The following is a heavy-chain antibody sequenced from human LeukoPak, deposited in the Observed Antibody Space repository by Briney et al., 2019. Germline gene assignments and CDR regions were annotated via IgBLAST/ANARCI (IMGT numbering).Heavy chain of an antibody. J-gene: IGHJ4*02. CDR1: IYTITTDYY. CDR3: ARARHEFTYGYRPNELGHYFDY. D-gene: IGHD5-24*01. CDR2: IYHTGYA. Sequence: SETLSLTCTVSIYTITTDYYWGWIRQPPGKGLEWIGNIYHTGYAYYNESLKSRVTISVDTSANQFSLKLTSVTAADTAVYYCARARHEFTYGYRPNELGHYFDYWGQGTLVTVSS. V-gene: IGHV4-38-2*02.